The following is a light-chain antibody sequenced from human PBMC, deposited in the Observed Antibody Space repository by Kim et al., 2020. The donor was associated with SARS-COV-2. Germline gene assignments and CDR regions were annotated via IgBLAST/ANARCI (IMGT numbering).Light chain of an antibody. V-gene: IGLV2-14*04. CDR1: SSDIGGYNL. CDR2: DVT. Sequence: GQSITISCTGTSSDIGGYNLVSWHQQHPGKAPKLMIYDVTKRPSETSNRFAGSKSGNTASLTISGLQAEDEADYYCSSYRSGNTYVFGTGTKVTVL. J-gene: IGLJ1*01. CDR3: SSYRSGNTYV.